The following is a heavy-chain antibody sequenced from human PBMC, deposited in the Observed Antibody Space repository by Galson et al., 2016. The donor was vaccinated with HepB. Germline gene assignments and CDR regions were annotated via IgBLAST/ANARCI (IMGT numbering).Heavy chain of an antibody. CDR2: INWNGDST. V-gene: IGHV3-20*01. CDR3: ARVISSGWPPNWFDP. Sequence: SLRLSCAASGFTFDEYGMSWVRQAPGKGLEWVSRINWNGDSTGYADSVKGRFTISRDNAKNPLYLQMNSLRAEDTALYHCARVISSGWPPNWFDPWGQGTLVTVSS. CDR1: GFTFDEYG. D-gene: IGHD6-19*01. J-gene: IGHJ5*02.